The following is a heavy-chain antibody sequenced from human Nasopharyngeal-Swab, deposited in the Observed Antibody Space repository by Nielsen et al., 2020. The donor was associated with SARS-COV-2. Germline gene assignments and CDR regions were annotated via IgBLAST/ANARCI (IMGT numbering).Heavy chain of an antibody. CDR2: IWYDGSKK. CDR1: GFTYKYG. Sequence: GGSLRLSCVASGFTYKYGMNWVRQAPGKGLEWVSVIWYDGSKKFYAESVKGRFSISRDESKNTVYLQMSSLRVEDTAVYYCVSAGSIEYWGPGTLVTVSS. J-gene: IGHJ4*02. D-gene: IGHD3-10*01. CDR3: VSAGSIEY. V-gene: IGHV3-33*01.